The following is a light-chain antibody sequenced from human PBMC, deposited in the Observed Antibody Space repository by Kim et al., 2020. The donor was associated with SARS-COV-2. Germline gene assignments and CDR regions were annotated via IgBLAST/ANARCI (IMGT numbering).Light chain of an antibody. CDR1: KLWDKY. Sequence: SYELTQPPSVSVSPGQTASITCSGDKLWDKYACWYQQKPGQSPVLVIYQDSKRPSGIPERFSGSNSGNTATLTISGTQAMDEADYYCQAWDSSTVFG. CDR2: QDS. J-gene: IGLJ3*02. V-gene: IGLV3-1*01. CDR3: QAWDSSTV.